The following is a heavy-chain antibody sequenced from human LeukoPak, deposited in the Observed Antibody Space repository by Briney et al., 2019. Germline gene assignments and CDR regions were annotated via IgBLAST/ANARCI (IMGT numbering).Heavy chain of an antibody. J-gene: IGHJ4*02. V-gene: IGHV1-3*01. Sequence: ASVKVSCKASGYTFASYAMHWVRQAPGQRLEWMGWINAGNGNTKYSQKFQGRVTITRDTSASTAYMELSSLRSEDTAVYYCARDGNFYGGNFHWGQGTLVTVSS. CDR2: INAGNGNT. CDR3: ARDGNFYGGNFH. D-gene: IGHD4-23*01. CDR1: GYTFASYA.